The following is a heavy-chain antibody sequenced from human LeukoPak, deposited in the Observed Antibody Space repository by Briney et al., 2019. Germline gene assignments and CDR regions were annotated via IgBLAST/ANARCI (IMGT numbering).Heavy chain of an antibody. Sequence: SETLSLTCTVSGGSVSSGSYYWSWIRQPPGKGLEWIGYIYYSGSTHYNPSLKSRVTISVDTSRNQFSLKLNSVAAADTAVYYCARVIRAFDIWGQGTMVTVSS. CDR1: GGSVSSGSYY. D-gene: IGHD2/OR15-2a*01. J-gene: IGHJ3*02. CDR3: ARVIRAFDI. CDR2: IYYSGST. V-gene: IGHV4-61*01.